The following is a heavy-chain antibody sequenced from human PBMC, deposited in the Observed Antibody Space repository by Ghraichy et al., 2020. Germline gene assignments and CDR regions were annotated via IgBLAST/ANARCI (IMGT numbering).Heavy chain of an antibody. Sequence: GGSLRLSCAASGFTFSSYGMHWVRQAPGKGLEWVAVIWYDGSNKYYADSVKGRFTISRDNSKNTLYLQMNSLRAEDTAVYYCARESGGMVRGVNHFDYWGQGTLVTVSS. CDR3: ARESGGMVRGVNHFDY. V-gene: IGHV3-33*01. D-gene: IGHD3-10*01. CDR1: GFTFSSYG. J-gene: IGHJ4*02. CDR2: IWYDGSNK.